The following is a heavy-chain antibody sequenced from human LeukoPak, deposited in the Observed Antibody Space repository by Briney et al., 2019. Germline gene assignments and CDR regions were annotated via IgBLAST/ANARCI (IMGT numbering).Heavy chain of an antibody. CDR3: AIPNGATYSGGCAFDY. CDR2: MNPNSGNT. V-gene: IGHV1-8*01. J-gene: IGHJ4*02. Sequence: ASVKVSCKASGYTFTSYDINWVRQATGQGLEWMGWMNPNSGNTGYAQKFQGRDTMTRNTSISTAYMELSSLRSEDTAVYYCAIPNGATYSGGCAFDYWGQGTLVTVSS. CDR1: GYTFTSYD. D-gene: IGHD1-26*01.